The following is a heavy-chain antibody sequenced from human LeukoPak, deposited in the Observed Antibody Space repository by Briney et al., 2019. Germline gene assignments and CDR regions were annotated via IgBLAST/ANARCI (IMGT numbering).Heavy chain of an antibody. Sequence: SETLSLTCTVSGGSLSSYYWSWIRQPPGKGLEWIGYIYHTGSTSYNPSLKGRVTISVDTSKNQFSLKLSSVTAADTAVYYCARGLNRNDYGDYGYWGQGTLVTVSS. CDR3: ARGLNRNDYGDYGY. V-gene: IGHV4-59*01. J-gene: IGHJ4*02. CDR1: GGSLSSYY. CDR2: IYHTGST. D-gene: IGHD4-17*01.